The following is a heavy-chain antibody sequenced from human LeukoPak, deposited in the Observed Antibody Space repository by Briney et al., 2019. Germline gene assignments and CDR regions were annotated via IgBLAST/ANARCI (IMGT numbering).Heavy chain of an antibody. Sequence: SETLSLTCTVSGGSISGYYWSWIRQPPGKGLEWIGYIYHSGSTYYNPSLKSRVTISVDRSKNQFSLKLSSVTAADTAVYYCARDASYSSSSDYWGQGTLVTVSS. D-gene: IGHD6-6*01. V-gene: IGHV4-59*12. CDR3: ARDASYSSSSDY. CDR1: GGSISGYY. CDR2: IYHSGST. J-gene: IGHJ4*02.